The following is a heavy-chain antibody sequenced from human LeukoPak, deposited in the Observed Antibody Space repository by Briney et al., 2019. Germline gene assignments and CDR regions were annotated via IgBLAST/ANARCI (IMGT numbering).Heavy chain of an antibody. CDR3: ARDRVRIASYYFDS. V-gene: IGHV3-9*01. D-gene: IGHD6-13*01. J-gene: IGHJ4*02. CDR1: GFTFDDYA. CDR2: ISWNSGSI. Sequence: PGGSLRLSCAASGFTFDDYAMHWVRQAPGKGLEWVSGISWNSGSIGYADSVKGRFIISRDNSKNTLYLQMNSLRAEDTAVYYCARDRVRIASYYFDSWGQGTLVTVSS.